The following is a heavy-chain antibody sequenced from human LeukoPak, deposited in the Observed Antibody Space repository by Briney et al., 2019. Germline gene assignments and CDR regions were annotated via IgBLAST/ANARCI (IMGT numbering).Heavy chain of an antibody. CDR2: IRYDGSNK. J-gene: IGHJ4*02. Sequence: GGSLRLSCAASGFTFSSYGMHWVRQAPGKGLGWVAFIRYDGSNKYYADSVKGRFTISRDNSKNTLYLQMNSLRAEDTAVYYCAKDRVVRGVTPVDYWGQGTLVTVSS. CDR3: AKDRVVRGVTPVDY. D-gene: IGHD3-10*01. CDR1: GFTFSSYG. V-gene: IGHV3-30*02.